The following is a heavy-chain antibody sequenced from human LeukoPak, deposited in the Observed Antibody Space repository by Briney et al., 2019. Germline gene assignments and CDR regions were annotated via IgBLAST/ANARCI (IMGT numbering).Heavy chain of an antibody. V-gene: IGHV4-4*02. CDR3: ARVDGEMWTTLLDY. J-gene: IGHJ4*02. Sequence: SGTLSLTCDVSGDSINNNNWWNWVRQPPGKGLEWIGEIHHSGSTNYNPSLKSRVTISVDTSKNQFSLKLSSVTAADTAVYYCARVDGEMWTTLLDYWGQGTLVTVSS. CDR1: GDSINNNNW. CDR2: IHHSGST. D-gene: IGHD4-17*01.